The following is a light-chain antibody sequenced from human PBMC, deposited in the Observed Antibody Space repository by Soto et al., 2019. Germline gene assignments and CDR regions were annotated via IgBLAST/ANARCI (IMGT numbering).Light chain of an antibody. CDR2: GAS. V-gene: IGKV3-20*01. Sequence: EIVLTQSPGTLSLSPGERATLSCRASQSVTNNYLAWYQQKPGQAPRLLIYGASRRATGIPGRFSGSGSGTDFTLTISSLEPEDFSVFFCHQYGSAFTFGAGTKVDIK. CDR1: QSVTNNY. J-gene: IGKJ3*01. CDR3: HQYGSAFT.